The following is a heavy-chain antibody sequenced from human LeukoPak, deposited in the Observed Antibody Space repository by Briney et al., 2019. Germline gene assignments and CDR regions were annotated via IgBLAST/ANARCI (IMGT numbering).Heavy chain of an antibody. CDR3: ARCKGGRYYFDY. CDR1: GGSISSYY. J-gene: IGHJ4*02. D-gene: IGHD2/OR15-2a*01. Sequence: SETLSLTCTVSGGSISSYYWSWIRQPPGKGLEWIWYIYYSGSTNYNPSLKSRVTISVDTSKNQFSLKLSSVTAADTAVYYCARCKGGRYYFDYWGQGTLVTVSS. V-gene: IGHV4-59*01. CDR2: IYYSGST.